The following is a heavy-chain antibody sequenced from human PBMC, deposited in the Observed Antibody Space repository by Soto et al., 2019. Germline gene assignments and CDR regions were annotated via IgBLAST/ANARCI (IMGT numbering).Heavy chain of an antibody. CDR1: GYTFTSHD. CDR3: ATSLRPCDFYI. J-gene: IGHJ3*02. Sequence: ASVKVSCKASGYTFTSHDVNWVRQATGQGLEWMGWMNPNSGNTGYTQKFQGRVTVTRNTSISTAYMELSSLRSEDTAMYYCATSLRPCDFYIWGQGTMFTVAS. V-gene: IGHV1-8*01. CDR2: MNPNSGNT.